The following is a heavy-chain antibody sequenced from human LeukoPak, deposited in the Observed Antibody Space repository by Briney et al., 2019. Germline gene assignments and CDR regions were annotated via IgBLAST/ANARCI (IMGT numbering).Heavy chain of an antibody. CDR1: GGSISGYY. CDR3: AREEIRSWFDP. CDR2: IHYSGTT. V-gene: IGHV4-59*01. J-gene: IGHJ5*02. Sequence: KASETLSLTCTVSGGSISGYYWSWIRQPPGKGLEWIGYIHYSGTTIYNPSLKSRVTISIDTSNNQFFLEVTSVTAADTAVYYCAREEIRSWFDPWGQGTLVTVSS. D-gene: IGHD5-24*01.